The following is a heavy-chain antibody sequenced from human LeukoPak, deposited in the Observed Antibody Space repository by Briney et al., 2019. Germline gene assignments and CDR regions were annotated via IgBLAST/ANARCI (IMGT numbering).Heavy chain of an antibody. D-gene: IGHD5-18*01. J-gene: IGHJ5*02. V-gene: IGHV3-74*01. Sequence: GGSLRLSCAASGFTFRSYWMHWLRQAPGKGLVWVSRTNSDGSSINYADSVKGRFTISRDNAKNTLYLQIDSLRVEDTAVYYCAREYQVTARFDPWGQGTLVTVSS. CDR3: AREYQVTARFDP. CDR1: GFTFRSYW. CDR2: TNSDGSSI.